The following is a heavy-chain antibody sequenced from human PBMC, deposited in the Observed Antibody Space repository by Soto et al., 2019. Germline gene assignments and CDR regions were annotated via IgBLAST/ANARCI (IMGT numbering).Heavy chain of an antibody. CDR1: GCTFTSYT. Sequence: QVQLEQSGAEVKKPGASVKVSCKTSGCTFTSYTLHWVRQAPGQGLEWMGWINAGNGREKYSQRFQDRVSLSTDKSATTPYMELRGPRSEDTAVYFCARGGGWVGEASFDSWGQGTQVTVSS. D-gene: IGHD3-10*01. CDR2: INAGNGRE. V-gene: IGHV1-3*01. J-gene: IGHJ4*02. CDR3: ARGGGWVGEASFDS.